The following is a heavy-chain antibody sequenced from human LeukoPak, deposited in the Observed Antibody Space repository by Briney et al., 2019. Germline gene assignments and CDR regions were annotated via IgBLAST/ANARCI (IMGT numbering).Heavy chain of an antibody. CDR1: GFTFSSYA. D-gene: IGHD6-19*01. CDR3: ARERAGTAPNAFDI. J-gene: IGHJ3*02. V-gene: IGHV3-20*04. Sequence: GGSLRLSCAASGFTFSSYAMSWVRQAPGKGLAWVSGINWNGGSTGYADSVKGRFTISRDNAKNSLYLQMNSLRAEDTALYYCARERAGTAPNAFDIWGQGTMVTVSS. CDR2: INWNGGST.